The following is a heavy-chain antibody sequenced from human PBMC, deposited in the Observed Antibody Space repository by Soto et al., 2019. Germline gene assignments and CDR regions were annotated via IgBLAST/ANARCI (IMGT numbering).Heavy chain of an antibody. CDR1: GGSISSPSYN. D-gene: IGHD1-1*01. Sequence: PSETLFLTCTVSGGSISSPSYNWGWVRQAPGKGPGWIGTIFYGGSTHYNPSLKSRLAISVDTSKSQVSLTLTSVTAADTAVYYCTTAASTHFDSWGPGAQVTVSS. CDR3: TTAASTHFDS. CDR2: IFYGGST. J-gene: IGHJ4*02. V-gene: IGHV4-39*01.